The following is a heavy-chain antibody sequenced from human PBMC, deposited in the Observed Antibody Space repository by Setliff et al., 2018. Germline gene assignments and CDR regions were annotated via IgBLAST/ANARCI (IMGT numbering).Heavy chain of an antibody. D-gene: IGHD3-3*01. CDR2: INHTGTT. CDR1: GGTFSYYY. CDR3: ARMSGFQYIDV. J-gene: IGHJ6*03. V-gene: IGHV4-34*01. Sequence: TLSLTCAASGGTFSYYYWTWIRQPPGKGLEWVGEINHTGTTKYNPSLKSRVTISLDTSKNQFSLSLTSVTAEDTAVYYCARMSGFQYIDVWDKGTTVTVSS.